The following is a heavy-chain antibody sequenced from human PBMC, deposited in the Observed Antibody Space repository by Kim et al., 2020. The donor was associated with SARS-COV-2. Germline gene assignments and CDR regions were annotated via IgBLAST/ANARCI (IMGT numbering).Heavy chain of an antibody. J-gene: IGHJ5*02. CDR2: ISTSSSYT. CDR3: ASRHYGSARS. V-gene: IGHV3-11*03. D-gene: IGHD3-10*01. CDR1: GFTFSDYY. Sequence: GGSLRLSCAASGFTFSDYYMSWIRQAPGKGLEWVSYISTSSSYTNYADSVKGRFTISRDNARNSLYLQMNSLRAEDTAVYYCASRHYGSARSWGQGTLVTVSS.